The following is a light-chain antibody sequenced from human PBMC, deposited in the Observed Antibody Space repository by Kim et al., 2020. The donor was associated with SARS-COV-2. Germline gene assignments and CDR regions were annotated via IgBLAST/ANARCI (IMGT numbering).Light chain of an antibody. CDR1: SGS. CDR3: QSYDVNDWV. Sequence: LTQPHSVSESPGKTVTISCTGFSGSVQWFRQRPGSGPITVIYEDDQRPSGVPDRISGSVDRSSNSAFLTISGLNAGDEADYYCQSYDVNDWVFGGGT. CDR2: EDD. J-gene: IGLJ3*02. V-gene: IGLV6-57*02.